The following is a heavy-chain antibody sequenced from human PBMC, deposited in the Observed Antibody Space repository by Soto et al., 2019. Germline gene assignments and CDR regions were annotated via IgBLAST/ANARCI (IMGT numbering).Heavy chain of an antibody. J-gene: IGHJ4*02. Sequence: PSQTLSLTCAISGDSVSSNSAAWNWIRQSLSRGLEWLGRTYYRSKWYNDYAVSAKSRITINQDTSKNQFSLRLTSVTAADSAVYFCAREPYLPKARNDFWGPGTLVTVSS. CDR2: TYYRSKWYN. CDR1: GDSVSSNSAA. CDR3: AREPYLPKARNDF. V-gene: IGHV6-1*01.